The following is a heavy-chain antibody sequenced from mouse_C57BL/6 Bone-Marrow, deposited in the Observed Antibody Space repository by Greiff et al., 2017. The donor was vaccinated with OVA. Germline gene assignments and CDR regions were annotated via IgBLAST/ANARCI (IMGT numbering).Heavy chain of an antibody. Sequence: VHLVESGAELARPGASVKLSCKASGYTFTSYGISWVKQRTGQGLEWIGEIYPRSGNTYYNEKFKGKATLTADKSSSTAYMELRSLTSEDSAVYFCARERELARFAYWGQGTLVTVSA. CDR2: IYPRSGNT. D-gene: IGHD4-1*01. J-gene: IGHJ3*01. V-gene: IGHV1-81*01. CDR1: GYTFTSYG. CDR3: ARERELARFAY.